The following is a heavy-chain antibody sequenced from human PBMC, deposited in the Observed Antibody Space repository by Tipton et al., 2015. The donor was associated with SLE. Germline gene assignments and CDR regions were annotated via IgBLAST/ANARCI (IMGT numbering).Heavy chain of an antibody. CDR3: ARFTGPGAFDI. CDR1: GFNFNDYD. D-gene: IGHD2-8*02. J-gene: IGHJ3*02. CDR2: IWYDGSNE. V-gene: IGHV3-33*08. Sequence: SLRLSCAASGFNFNDYDMSWVRQAPGKGLEWGAVIWYDGSNEFYADSVKGRFTISRDNSKNTLHLQMDSLRAEDTAVYYCARFTGPGAFDIWGQGTMVTVSS.